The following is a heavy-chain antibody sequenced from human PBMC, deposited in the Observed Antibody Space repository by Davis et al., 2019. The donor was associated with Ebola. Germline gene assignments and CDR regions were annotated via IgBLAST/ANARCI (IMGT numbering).Heavy chain of an antibody. Sequence: GGSLRLSCVASGFTFSRYDMHWVRQAPGKGLEWVSTLGTSADTYYADSVKGRFTISRDNSKNTLYLQMNGLRVEDTAIYYCAKDTSNIWFDIWGQGTNVTVSS. CDR3: AKDTSNIWFDI. J-gene: IGHJ3*02. D-gene: IGHD1-26*01. V-gene: IGHV3-23*01. CDR1: GFTFSRYD. CDR2: LGTSADT.